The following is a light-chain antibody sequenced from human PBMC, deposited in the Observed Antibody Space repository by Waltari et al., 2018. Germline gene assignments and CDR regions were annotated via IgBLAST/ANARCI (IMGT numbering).Light chain of an antibody. J-gene: IGLJ3*02. CDR3: CSYAGSHIWV. Sequence: QSALTQPPSVSGSPGQSITIPCTGTSSNVGTYNYVPWYQQYPGKAPNLLIFEVNKRPSELPDRFSGSKSGYRASLTISGLQAEDEADYYCCSYAGSHIWVFGGGTKLTVL. V-gene: IGLV2-11*01. CDR2: EVN. CDR1: SSNVGTYNY.